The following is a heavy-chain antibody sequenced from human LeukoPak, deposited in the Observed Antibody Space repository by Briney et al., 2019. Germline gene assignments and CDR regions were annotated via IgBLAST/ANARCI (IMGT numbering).Heavy chain of an antibody. D-gene: IGHD5-24*01. CDR3: AKDHGDGYNYRGGYFDY. CDR1: GFTFSSYW. CDR2: IKKDGSEK. J-gene: IGHJ4*02. Sequence: PGGSLRLSCAASGFTFSSYWMIWVRQAPGKGLEWVANIKKDGSEKYYVDSVKGRFTISRDNAKNSLHLQMNSLRAEDTAVYYCAKDHGDGYNYRGGYFDYWGQGTLVTVSS. V-gene: IGHV3-7*01.